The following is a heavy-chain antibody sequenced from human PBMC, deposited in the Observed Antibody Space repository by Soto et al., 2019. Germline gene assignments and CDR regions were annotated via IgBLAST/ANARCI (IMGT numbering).Heavy chain of an antibody. D-gene: IGHD2-2*01. Sequence: PSETLSLTCTVSGGSISSYYWSWIRQPPGKGLEWIGYIYYSGSTNYNPSLKSRVTISVDTSKNQFSLKLSSVIAADTAVYYCARGRPQKGGYCSSTSCYSYYYYYMDVWGKGTTVTVSS. CDR1: GGSISSYY. CDR2: IYYSGST. V-gene: IGHV4-59*01. J-gene: IGHJ6*03. CDR3: ARGRPQKGGYCSSTSCYSYYYYYMDV.